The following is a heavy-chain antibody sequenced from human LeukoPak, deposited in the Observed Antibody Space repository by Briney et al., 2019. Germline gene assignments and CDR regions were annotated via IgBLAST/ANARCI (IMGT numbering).Heavy chain of an antibody. Sequence: PGGSLRLSCAASGFTFSSYAMSCVRQAPGKGLEWVSAISGSGGSTYYADSVKRRFTISRDNSKNTLYLQMNSLRAEDTAVYYCAKDKVVVTAIFDYWGQGTLVTVSS. CDR3: AKDKVVVTAIFDY. V-gene: IGHV3-23*01. J-gene: IGHJ4*02. D-gene: IGHD2-21*02. CDR2: ISGSGGST. CDR1: GFTFSSYA.